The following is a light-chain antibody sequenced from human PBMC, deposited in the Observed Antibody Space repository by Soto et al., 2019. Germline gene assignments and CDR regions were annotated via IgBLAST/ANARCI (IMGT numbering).Light chain of an antibody. J-gene: IGKJ2*01. V-gene: IGKV4-1*01. CDR1: QSVLYSSINKNY. CDR3: KQYSLVYT. Sequence: DIVMTQSPDSLAVSLGERATINCKSSQSVLYSSINKNYLAWYQQKPGQPPKLLIYWASTRESGVPDRFSGSGSGTDFTLTISSQQAEDVAVYYCKQYSLVYTFGQGTKLEIK. CDR2: WAS.